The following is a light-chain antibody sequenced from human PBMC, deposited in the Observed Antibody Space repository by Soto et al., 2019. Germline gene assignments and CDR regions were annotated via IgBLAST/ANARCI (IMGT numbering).Light chain of an antibody. CDR1: QGVSSS. CDR2: DAS. Sequence: IGMEQCSRTPSLSSRERATLSCRASQGVSSSLAWYQQKPGQAPRLLIYDASNRATGIPARFSGSGSGTDFTLTISSLEPEDFAVYYCQHRSDWPSTWTFGQGTKVDIK. V-gene: IGKV3-11*01. J-gene: IGKJ1*01. CDR3: QHRSDWPSTWT.